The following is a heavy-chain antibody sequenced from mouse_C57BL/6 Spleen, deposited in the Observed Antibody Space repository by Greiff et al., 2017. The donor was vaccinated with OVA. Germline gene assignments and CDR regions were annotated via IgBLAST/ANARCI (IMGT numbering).Heavy chain of an antibody. D-gene: IGHD5-1-1*01. Sequence: VQLQQSGPELVKPGASVKISCKASGYTFTDYYMNWVKQSHGKSLEWIGDINPNNGGTSYNQKFKGKATLTVDKSSSTAYMELRSLTSEDSAVYYCARLDTRGFAYWGQGTLVTVSA. CDR1: GYTFTDYY. J-gene: IGHJ3*01. V-gene: IGHV1-26*01. CDR3: ARLDTRGFAY. CDR2: INPNNGGT.